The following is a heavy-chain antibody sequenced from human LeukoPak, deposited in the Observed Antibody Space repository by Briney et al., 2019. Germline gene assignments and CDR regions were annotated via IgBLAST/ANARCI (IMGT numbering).Heavy chain of an antibody. CDR3: ARALWLDSSGYYFGSRDFDY. Sequence: SETLSLTCAVYGGSFSGYYWSWIRQPPGKGLEWIGEINHSGSTNYNPSLKSRVTISVDTSKNQFSLKLSSVTAADTAVYYCARALWLDSSGYYFGSRDFDYWGQGTLVTVSS. D-gene: IGHD3-22*01. J-gene: IGHJ4*02. CDR2: INHSGST. CDR1: GGSFSGYY. V-gene: IGHV4-34*01.